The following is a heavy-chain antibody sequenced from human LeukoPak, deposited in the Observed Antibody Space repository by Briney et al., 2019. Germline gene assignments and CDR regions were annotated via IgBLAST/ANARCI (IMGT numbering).Heavy chain of an antibody. CDR3: AKDLVGAAAGTSLDY. CDR1: GFTFSSYA. D-gene: IGHD6-13*01. V-gene: IGHV3-23*01. Sequence: GGSLRLSCAASGFTFSSYALSWVRQAPGKGLEWVSAISGSGGSTYYADSVKGRFTTSRDNSKNTLYLQMNSLRAEDTAVYYCAKDLVGAAAGTSLDYWGQGTLVTVSS. CDR2: ISGSGGST. J-gene: IGHJ4*02.